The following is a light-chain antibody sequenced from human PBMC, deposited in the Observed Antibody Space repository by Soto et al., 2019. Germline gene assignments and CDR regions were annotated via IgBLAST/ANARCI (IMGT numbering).Light chain of an antibody. V-gene: IGKV2-28*01. CDR3: MRALQTPYT. CDR2: LGF. J-gene: IGKJ2*01. Sequence: EIVLTHSPPSLTVTPGEPASISCRSSQRLLHSNGNNFLDWYLQKPGQSPQLLIYLGFHRASGVPDRVSGSGAGTDFTLKISRVEAEDVGVYYCMRALQTPYTFGQGTKVDIK. CDR1: QRLLHSNGNNF.